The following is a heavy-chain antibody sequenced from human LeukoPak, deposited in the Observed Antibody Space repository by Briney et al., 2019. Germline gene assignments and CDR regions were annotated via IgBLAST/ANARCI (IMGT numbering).Heavy chain of an antibody. CDR1: GYTFTRYG. CDR2: ISAYNGNT. D-gene: IGHD5-12*01. J-gene: IGHJ4*02. V-gene: IGHV1-18*04. CDR3: ARGDLRIVATICFDY. Sequence: ASVKVSRKASGYTFTRYGISWVRQAPRQGLEWMGWISAYNGNTNYEQNLKGRVTMTTDTSTSTAYMELRSLRSDDTAVYYCARGDLRIVATICFDYWGQGTLVTVSS.